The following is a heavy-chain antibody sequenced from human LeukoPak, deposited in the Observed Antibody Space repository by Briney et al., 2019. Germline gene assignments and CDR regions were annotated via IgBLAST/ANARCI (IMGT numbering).Heavy chain of an antibody. D-gene: IGHD3-10*01. Sequence: ASVKVSCKASGYTFTNFDINWVRQAPGQGREWMGWIDPNSGGTNFAQKFQGRVTMTRGTSINTAYMELSSLRSDDTAAYYCARDRSGFGEHYYGMDVWGQGTTVTVSS. J-gene: IGHJ6*02. V-gene: IGHV1-2*02. CDR2: IDPNSGGT. CDR3: ARDRSGFGEHYYGMDV. CDR1: GYTFTNFD.